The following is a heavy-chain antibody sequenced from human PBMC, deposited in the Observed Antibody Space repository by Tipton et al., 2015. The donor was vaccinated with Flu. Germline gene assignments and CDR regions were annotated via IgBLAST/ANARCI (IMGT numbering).Heavy chain of an antibody. D-gene: IGHD3-10*01. V-gene: IGHV4-34*01. J-gene: IGHJ5*02. CDR3: AKSALGYYFSGTRGSWFDP. CDR1: GESFSGYY. CDR2: INHSGGT. Sequence: LRLSCAVFGESFSGYYGSWIRQSPGKGLEWIGEINHSGGTNYNPSLKSRVTIPLDTSKNQFSLKVNSVTAADTAVYYCAKSALGYYFSGTRGSWFDPWGQGTPVTVSS.